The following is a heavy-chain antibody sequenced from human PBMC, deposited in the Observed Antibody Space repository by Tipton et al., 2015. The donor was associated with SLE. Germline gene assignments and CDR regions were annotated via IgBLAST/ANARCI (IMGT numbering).Heavy chain of an antibody. D-gene: IGHD2/OR15-2a*01. V-gene: IGHV3-53*05. CDR3: ARVNSSYWSDY. CDR2: VYNDGRT. Sequence: GSLRLSCAGSGVTVSSNYMTWVRQAPGKGLEWVSIVYNDGRTFYADSVKGRFIISRDNSKNILYLQMNSLRAEDTAVYFCARVNSSYWSDYWGQGTLVVVSS. J-gene: IGHJ4*02. CDR1: GVTVSSNY.